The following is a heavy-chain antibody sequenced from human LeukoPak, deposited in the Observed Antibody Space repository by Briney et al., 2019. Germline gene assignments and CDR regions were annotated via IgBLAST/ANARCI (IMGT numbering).Heavy chain of an antibody. CDR1: GGSISITNYY. J-gene: IGHJ6*03. D-gene: IGHD3-16*01. Sequence: SETLSLTCTVSGGSISITNYYWVWIRQPPGKGLEWIGYIYYSGSTNYNPYLKSRVTISVDTSKNQFSLKLSSVTAADTAVYYCARGRWGYYYYYYMDVWGKGTTVTVSS. CDR2: IYYSGST. CDR3: ARGRWGYYYYYYMDV. V-gene: IGHV4-61*05.